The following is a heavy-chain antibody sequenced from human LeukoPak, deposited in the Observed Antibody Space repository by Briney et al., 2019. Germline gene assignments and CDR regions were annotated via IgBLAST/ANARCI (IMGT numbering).Heavy chain of an antibody. D-gene: IGHD3-9*01. CDR2: MNPNSGNT. CDR1: GYTFTSYD. V-gene: IGHV1-8*03. CDR3: ARGLGRYFDWLPTNDYNWFDP. J-gene: IGHJ5*02. Sequence: ASVKVSCKASGYTFTSYDINWVRQATGQGLEWMGWMNPNSGNTGYAQKFQGRVTITRNTSISTAYMELSSLRSEDTAVYYCARGLGRYFDWLPTNDYNWFDPWGQGTLVTVSS.